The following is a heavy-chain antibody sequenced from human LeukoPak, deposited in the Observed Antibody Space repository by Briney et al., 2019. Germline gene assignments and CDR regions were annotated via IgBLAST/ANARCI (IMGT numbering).Heavy chain of an antibody. Sequence: SQTLSLTCTVSGGSISSGSYYWSWIRQPAGKGLEWIGRIYTSGSTNYNPSLKSRVTISVDTSKNQFSLKLSSVTAADTAVYYCAGGGYSYGRGLLGFDYWGQGTLVTVSS. V-gene: IGHV4-61*02. CDR2: IYTSGST. D-gene: IGHD5-18*01. CDR3: AGGGYSYGRGLLGFDY. J-gene: IGHJ4*02. CDR1: GGSISSGSYY.